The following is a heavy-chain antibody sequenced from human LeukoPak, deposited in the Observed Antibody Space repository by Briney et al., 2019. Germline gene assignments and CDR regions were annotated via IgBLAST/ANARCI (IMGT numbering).Heavy chain of an antibody. CDR3: ARVNYGSATKEDY. J-gene: IGHJ4*02. CDR2: IYYSGSA. D-gene: IGHD3-10*01. CDR1: GGSISSGGYY. V-gene: IGHV4-31*03. Sequence: PSQTLSLTCTVSGGSISSGGYYWSWIRQHPGKGLEWIGYIYYSGSAYYNPSLKSRVTISVDTSENQFSLKLSSVTAADTAVYYCARVNYGSATKEDYWGQGTLVTVSS.